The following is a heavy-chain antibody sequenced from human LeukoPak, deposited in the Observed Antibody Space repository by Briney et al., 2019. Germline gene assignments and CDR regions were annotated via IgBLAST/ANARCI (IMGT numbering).Heavy chain of an antibody. CDR1: GGSISSSSYY. J-gene: IGHJ5*02. Sequence: NTSETLSLTCTVSGGSISSSSYYWGWIRQPPGKGLEWIGSIYYSGNTYYNPSLKSRVTISVDTSKNQFSLKLSSVTAADTTVYYCARTPFLPTGWFDLWGQGTLVTVSS. V-gene: IGHV4-39*01. CDR3: ARTPFLPTGWFDL. D-gene: IGHD4-17*01. CDR2: IYYSGNT.